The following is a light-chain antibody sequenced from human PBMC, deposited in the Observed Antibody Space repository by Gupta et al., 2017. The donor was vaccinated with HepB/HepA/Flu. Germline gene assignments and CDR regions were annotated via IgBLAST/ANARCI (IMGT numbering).Light chain of an antibody. CDR1: QSVLYSSNDKNH. Sequence: DIVMTQSPESLAVSLGERATINCKSSQSVLYSSNDKNHLAWYQQKPGQPPRLLIYWASARESGVPDRISGSGSGTDFTLTISRLQAEDVAVYYCQQDDNIPHTLGPGTKLEIK. J-gene: IGKJ2*01. V-gene: IGKV4-1*01. CDR2: WAS. CDR3: QQDDNIPHT.